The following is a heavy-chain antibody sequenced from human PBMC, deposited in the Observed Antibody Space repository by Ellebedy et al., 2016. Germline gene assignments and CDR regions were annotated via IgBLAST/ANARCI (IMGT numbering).Heavy chain of an antibody. J-gene: IGHJ3*02. Sequence: SXXASGGTFSSYAMHWVRQAPGKGLEWVAVISYDGSNKYYADSVKGRFTISRDNSKNTLYLQMNSLRAEDTAVYYCARGYDYVWGSYRWSDAFDIWGQGTMVTVSS. D-gene: IGHD3-16*02. V-gene: IGHV3-30-3*01. CDR1: GGTFSSYA. CDR2: ISYDGSNK. CDR3: ARGYDYVWGSYRWSDAFDI.